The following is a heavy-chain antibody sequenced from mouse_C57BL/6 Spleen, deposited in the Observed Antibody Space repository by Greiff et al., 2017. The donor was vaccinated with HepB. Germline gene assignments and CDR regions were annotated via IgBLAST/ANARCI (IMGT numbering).Heavy chain of an antibody. D-gene: IGHD1-1*01. Sequence: VQLQQSGAELARPGASVKLSCKASGYTFTSYGISWVKQRTGQGLEWIGEIYPRSGNTYYNEKFKGKATLTADKSSSTAYMELRSLTSEDSAVYFCARGAYYGSSYGYCDVWGTGTTVTVSS. CDR1: GYTFTSYG. J-gene: IGHJ1*03. CDR2: IYPRSGNT. CDR3: ARGAYYGSSYGYCDV. V-gene: IGHV1-81*01.